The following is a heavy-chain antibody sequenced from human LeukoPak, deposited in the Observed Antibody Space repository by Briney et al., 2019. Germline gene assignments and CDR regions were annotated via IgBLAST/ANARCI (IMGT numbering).Heavy chain of an antibody. V-gene: IGHV3-21*01. J-gene: IGHJ4*02. D-gene: IGHD1-1*01. CDR1: GVTLSSYY. Sequence: PGGALRISFGASGVTLSSYYLKWGRQAPGEGGGWVSSISSSSSYIYYADSVKGRFTISRDNAKNSLYLQMNSLRAEDTAVYYCASGRYNWNDYWGQGTLVTVSS. CDR2: ISSSSSYI. CDR3: ASGRYNWNDY.